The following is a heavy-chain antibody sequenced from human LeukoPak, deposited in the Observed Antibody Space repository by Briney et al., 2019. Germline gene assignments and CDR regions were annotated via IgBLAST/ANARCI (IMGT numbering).Heavy chain of an antibody. CDR3: ARHPPRYSSSQGDWFDP. J-gene: IGHJ5*02. V-gene: IGHV4-39*01. CDR2: IYYSGST. D-gene: IGHD6-13*01. CDR1: GGSFSGYY. Sequence: PSETLSLTCAVCGGSFSGYYWGWIRQPPGKGLEWIGSIYYSGSTYYNPSLKSRVTISVDTSKNQFSLKLSSVTAADTAVYYCARHPPRYSSSQGDWFDPWGQGTLVTVSS.